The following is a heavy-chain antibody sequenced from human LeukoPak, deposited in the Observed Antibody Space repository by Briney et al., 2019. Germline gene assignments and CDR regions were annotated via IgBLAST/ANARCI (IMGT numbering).Heavy chain of an antibody. D-gene: IGHD6-19*01. J-gene: IGHJ4*02. CDR1: GYTLTGYY. Sequence: GASVKVSCKASGYTLTGYYMHWVRQAPGQVLEWMGWINPKGGGTKYAQKFQGRVTMTRDTSISTAYMDLSRLRSDDTAVYYCARIRYEGGWGFDYWGQGTLVTVSS. CDR2: INPKGGGT. V-gene: IGHV1-2*02. CDR3: ARIRYEGGWGFDY.